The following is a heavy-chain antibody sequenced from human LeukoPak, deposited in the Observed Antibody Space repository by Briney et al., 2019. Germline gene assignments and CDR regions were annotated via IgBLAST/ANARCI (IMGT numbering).Heavy chain of an antibody. CDR1: GGSISSYY. D-gene: IGHD3-22*01. CDR3: AREALGRDYHDSSGLDAFDI. V-gene: IGHV4-59*01. J-gene: IGHJ3*02. Sequence: SETLSLTCTVSGGSISSYYWSWIRQPPGKGLEWIGYIYYSGSTNYNPSLKSRVTISVDTSKNQFSLKLSSVTAADTAVYYCAREALGRDYHDSSGLDAFDIWGQGTMVTVSS. CDR2: IYYSGST.